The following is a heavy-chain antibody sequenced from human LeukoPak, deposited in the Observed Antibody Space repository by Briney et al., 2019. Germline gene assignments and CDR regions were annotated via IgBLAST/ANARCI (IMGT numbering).Heavy chain of an antibody. Sequence: GGSLRLSCAASGFTFSSYGMHWVRQAPGKGLEWVAFIRYDGSNKYYADSVKGRFTISRDNSKNTLYLQMNSLRAEDTAVYYCARISRDGYNFYYFDYWGQGTLVTVSS. CDR3: ARISRDGYNFYYFDY. CDR2: IRYDGSNK. CDR1: GFTFSSYG. J-gene: IGHJ4*02. D-gene: IGHD5-24*01. V-gene: IGHV3-30*02.